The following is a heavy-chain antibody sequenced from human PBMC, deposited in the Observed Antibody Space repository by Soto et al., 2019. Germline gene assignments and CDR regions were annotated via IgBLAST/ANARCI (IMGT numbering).Heavy chain of an antibody. CDR2: ISAYNYNT. J-gene: IGHJ5*02. V-gene: IGHV1-18*01. Sequence: QVQLVQSGAEVKKPGASVKVSCKASGYTFTSYGLSWVRQAPGQGLEWMGRISAYNYNTNYAQKLQGRVTMTTDTSTSTATMQLRSLGSDETAVYYCARVVGALGHWFDPWGQGTLVTVSS. CDR3: ARVVGALGHWFDP. D-gene: IGHD1-26*01. CDR1: GYTFTSYG.